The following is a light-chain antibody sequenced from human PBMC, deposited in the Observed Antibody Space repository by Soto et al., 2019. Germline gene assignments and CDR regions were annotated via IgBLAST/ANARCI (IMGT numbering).Light chain of an antibody. CDR2: DVS. CDR1: SSDVGGYDY. CDR3: SSYAGSYIHVV. J-gene: IGLJ2*01. Sequence: QSALTQPRSVSGSPGQSVTISCTGTSSDVGGYDYVSWYQQHPGKAPKLMIYDVSVRPSGVPDRFSGSKSGITASLTISGLQAEDEADYYCSSYAGSYIHVVFGGGTKVTVL. V-gene: IGLV2-11*01.